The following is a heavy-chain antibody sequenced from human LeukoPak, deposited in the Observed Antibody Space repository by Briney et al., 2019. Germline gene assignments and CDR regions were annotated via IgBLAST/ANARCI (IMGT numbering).Heavy chain of an antibody. CDR2: IIPIFGTA. CDR1: GGTFSSCA. D-gene: IGHD2-2*01. J-gene: IGHJ5*02. Sequence: GSSVKVSCKASGGTFSSCAISWVRQAPGQGLEWMGGIIPIFGTANYAQKFQGRVTITADESTSTAYMELSSLRSEDTAVYYCARGVLYCSSTSCYRWFDPWGQGTLVTVSS. CDR3: ARGVLYCSSTSCYRWFDP. V-gene: IGHV1-69*01.